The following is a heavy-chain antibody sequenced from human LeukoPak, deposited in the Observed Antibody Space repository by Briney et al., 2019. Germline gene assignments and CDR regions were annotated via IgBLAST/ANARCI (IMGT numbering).Heavy chain of an antibody. Sequence: SGTLSLTCAVSGDSISNNYWWRWVRQFPGKGLEWIGEIYRSGSTNYNPSLKSRVTISIDKSKNQFSLNLSSVTAADTAVYYCARHGGGSYYGWFDPWGQGTLVTVSS. CDR1: GDSISNNYW. D-gene: IGHD1-26*01. J-gene: IGHJ5*02. CDR3: ARHGGGSYYGWFDP. V-gene: IGHV4-4*02. CDR2: IYRSGST.